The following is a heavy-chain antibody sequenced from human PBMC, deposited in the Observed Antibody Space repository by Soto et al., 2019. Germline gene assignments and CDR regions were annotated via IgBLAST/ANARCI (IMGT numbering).Heavy chain of an antibody. V-gene: IGHV4-30-2*01. CDR2: IYHSGSA. J-gene: IGHJ6*02. CDR1: GGSISSGGYS. D-gene: IGHD4-17*01. Sequence: QLQLQESGSGLVKPSQTLSLTCAVSGGSISSGGYSWTWIRQPPGKGLEWIGYIYHSGSASYNPYLKSRVTMSVDRSKYQFSLKLRSVTAADTAVYYCARARYGEYGYSMDVWGQGTTVTVSS. CDR3: ARARYGEYGYSMDV.